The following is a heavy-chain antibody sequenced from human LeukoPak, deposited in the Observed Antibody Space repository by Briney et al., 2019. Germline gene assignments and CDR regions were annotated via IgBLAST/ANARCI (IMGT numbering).Heavy chain of an antibody. V-gene: IGHV3-20*04. Sequence: PGGSLRLSCAASGFSFGDHGMNWVRQPPGKGLEWISGINGNSGSAGYGDSVKGRSTISRDNAKNSLYLQMDNLRARVMAFYFSAVYKGGYLVRGAPLDYWGQGTLVIVSS. CDR3: AVYKGGYLVRGAPLDY. CDR2: INGNSGSA. CDR1: GFSFGDHG. J-gene: IGHJ4*02. D-gene: IGHD3-10*01.